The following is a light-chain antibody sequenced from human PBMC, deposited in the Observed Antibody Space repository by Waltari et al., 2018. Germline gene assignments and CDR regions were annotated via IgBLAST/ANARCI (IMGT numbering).Light chain of an antibody. CDR1: QSVSSN. J-gene: IGKJ1*01. V-gene: IGKV3-15*01. Sequence: DIVMTQSPATLSVSPGERATIPCRASQSVSSNLAWYQQKPGQAPRLLIYGASTRATGIPARFSGSGSGPEFTLTISSLQSEDFAVYYCQQYNNWPPWWTFGQGTKVEIK. CDR3: QQYNNWPPWWT. CDR2: GAS.